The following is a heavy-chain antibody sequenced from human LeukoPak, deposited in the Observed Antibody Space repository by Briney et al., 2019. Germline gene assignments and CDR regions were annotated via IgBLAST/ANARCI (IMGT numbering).Heavy chain of an antibody. CDR3: ARGSGRKYNWNREYYFDY. CDR1: GGSISSGGYS. D-gene: IGHD1-20*01. V-gene: IGHV4-30-4*07. Sequence: PSETLSLTCAVSGGSISSGGYSCSWIPQPPGMGLEWIGYIYYSVNTYYSPSPKSRVTISVDTSKNQFSLKLSSVTAADTAVYYCARGSGRKYNWNREYYFDYWGQGTLVTVSS. J-gene: IGHJ4*02. CDR2: IYYSVNT.